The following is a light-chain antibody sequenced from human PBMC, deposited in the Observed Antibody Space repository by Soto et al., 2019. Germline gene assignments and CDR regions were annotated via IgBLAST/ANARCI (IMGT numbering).Light chain of an antibody. J-gene: IGKJ3*01. Sequence: IQLTQSPSSLSASVGDRVTITCRASQGISSYLAWYQQKPGKAPKLLISAASTLQSGAPSRFSGSGSGTDFSLTISSLQPEDVATYYCQQLNSYPLVTFGPGTKVDIK. CDR1: QGISSY. V-gene: IGKV1-9*01. CDR3: QQLNSYPLVT. CDR2: AAS.